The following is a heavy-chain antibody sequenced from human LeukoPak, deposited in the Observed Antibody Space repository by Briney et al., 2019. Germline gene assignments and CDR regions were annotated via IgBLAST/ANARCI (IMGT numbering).Heavy chain of an antibody. D-gene: IGHD4-17*01. CDR1: GGSFSGYY. CDR3: ARVTTGRGSTDY. CDR2: INHSGST. Sequence: PETLSLTCAVYGGSFSGYYWRWIRQPQGKGLEWIGEINHSGSTNYNPSLKSRVTISVDTSKNQFSLKLSSVTAADTAVYYCARVTTGRGSTDYWGQGTLVTVSS. J-gene: IGHJ4*02. V-gene: IGHV4-34*01.